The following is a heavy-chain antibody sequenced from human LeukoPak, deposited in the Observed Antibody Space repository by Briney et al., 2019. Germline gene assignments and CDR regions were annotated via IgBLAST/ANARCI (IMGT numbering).Heavy chain of an antibody. J-gene: IGHJ4*02. D-gene: IGHD4-17*01. CDR2: ISSTSSTI. V-gene: IGHV3-48*02. CDR1: GFTFSTYT. CDR3: ARDDRDYVFDY. Sequence: GGSLRLSCAASGFTFSTYTMNWVRQAPGKGLEWVSYISSTSSTIHYADSVKGRFTISRDNAKNSLYLHMSSLRDEDTALYYCARDDRDYVFDYWGRGTLVTVSS.